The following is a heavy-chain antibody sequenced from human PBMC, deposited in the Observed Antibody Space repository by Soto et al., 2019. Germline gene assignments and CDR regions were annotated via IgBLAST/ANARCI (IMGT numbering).Heavy chain of an antibody. Sequence: QVQLQESGPGLVKPSETLSLTCTVSGGSVSSGSYYWSWIRQPPGKGLEWIGYIYYSGSTNYNPSLKSRVTISVDTSKNQFSLKLSSVTAADTAVYYCARGDTHRIDYWGQGTLVTVSS. D-gene: IGHD5-18*01. V-gene: IGHV4-61*01. CDR3: ARGDTHRIDY. CDR2: IYYSGST. J-gene: IGHJ4*02. CDR1: GGSVSSGSYY.